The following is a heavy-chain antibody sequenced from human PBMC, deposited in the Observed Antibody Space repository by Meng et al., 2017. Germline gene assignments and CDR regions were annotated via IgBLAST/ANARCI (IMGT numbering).Heavy chain of an antibody. CDR1: GFTFSSYA. CDR3: AKDRDTAMDTEGFDY. CDR2: ISGSGGST. Sequence: GESLKISCAASGFTFSSYAMSWVRQAPGKGLEWVSAISGSGGSTYYADSVKGRFTISRDNSKNTLYLLMNSLRAEDTAVYYCAKDRDTAMDTEGFDYWGQGTLVTVSS. V-gene: IGHV3-23*01. D-gene: IGHD5-18*01. J-gene: IGHJ4*02.